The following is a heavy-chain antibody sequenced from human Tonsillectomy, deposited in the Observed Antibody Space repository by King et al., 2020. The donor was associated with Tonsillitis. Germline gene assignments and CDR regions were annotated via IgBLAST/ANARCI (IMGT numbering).Heavy chain of an antibody. CDR2: IKSKTDGGTT. J-gene: IGHJ6*03. Sequence: VQLVESGGGFVKPGGSLRLSCAASGFTFSNAWMSWVRQAPGKGLEWVGRIKSKTDGGTTDYAAPVKGRSTLSRDDSKNTLYLQMNSLKTEDTAVYYCVRPYYFSSYLDVWGKGTTVTFAS. CDR1: GFTFSNAW. CDR3: VRPYYFSSYLDV. V-gene: IGHV3-15*01.